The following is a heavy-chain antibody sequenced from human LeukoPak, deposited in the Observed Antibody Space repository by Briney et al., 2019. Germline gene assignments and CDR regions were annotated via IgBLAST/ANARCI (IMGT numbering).Heavy chain of an antibody. V-gene: IGHV3-7*01. D-gene: IGHD3-10*01. CDR2: IKQDGSEK. Sequence: PGGSLRLSCAASGFTFSSYWMSWVRQAPGKGLEWVANIKQDGSEKYYVDSVKGRFTISRDNAKNSLYLQMNSLRAEDTAVYYCAREVMYYYGSGSYYYYYYMDVWGKGTTVTVSS. CDR3: AREVMYYYGSGSYYYYYYMDV. J-gene: IGHJ6*03. CDR1: GFTFSSYW.